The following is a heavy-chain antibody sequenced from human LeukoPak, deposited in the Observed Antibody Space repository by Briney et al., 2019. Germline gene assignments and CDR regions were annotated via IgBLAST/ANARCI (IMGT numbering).Heavy chain of an antibody. D-gene: IGHD3-22*01. V-gene: IGHV3-30*18. CDR2: ISSDGNNK. CDR1: GFTFSSYG. Sequence: GGSLRLSCAASGFTFSSYGMHWVRQAPGKRLEWVAVISSDGNNKNYVDSVKGRFTFSRDNSKNTLYLQMNSLRAEDTAVYYCAKGNDIGGYYYPHFDYWGQGTLVTVSS. CDR3: AKGNDIGGYYYPHFDY. J-gene: IGHJ4*02.